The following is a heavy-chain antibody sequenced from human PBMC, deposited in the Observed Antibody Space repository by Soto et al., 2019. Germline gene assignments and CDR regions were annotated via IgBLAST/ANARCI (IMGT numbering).Heavy chain of an antibody. CDR2: FDPEDGET. CDR1: GYTLTELS. CDR3: ATMGYCSGGSCYNNWFDP. D-gene: IGHD2-15*01. Sequence: ASVKGSCKVSGYTLTELSMHWVRQAPGKGLEWMGGFDPEDGETIYAQKFQGRVTMTEDTSTDTAYMELSSLRSEDTAVYYCATMGYCSGGSCYNNWFDPWGQGTLVTVSS. J-gene: IGHJ5*02. V-gene: IGHV1-24*01.